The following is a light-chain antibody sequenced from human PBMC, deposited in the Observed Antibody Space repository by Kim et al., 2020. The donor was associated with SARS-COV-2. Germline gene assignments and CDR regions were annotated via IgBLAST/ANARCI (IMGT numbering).Light chain of an antibody. Sequence: SPGERATLSCRASQSISSNLAWYQQKPGQAPRLLIYGASTRATGIPARFSGSGSGTDFTLIINTLQSEDFAIYYCQQYYNWPPWTFGQGTKVDIK. CDR1: QSISSN. V-gene: IGKV3-15*01. CDR2: GAS. J-gene: IGKJ1*01. CDR3: QQYYNWPPWT.